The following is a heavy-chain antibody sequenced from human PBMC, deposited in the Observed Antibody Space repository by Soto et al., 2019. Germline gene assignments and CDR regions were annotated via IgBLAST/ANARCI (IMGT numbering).Heavy chain of an antibody. D-gene: IGHD3-16*02. CDR1: GGSFSGYY. V-gene: IGHV4-34*01. Sequence: SETLSLTCAVYGGSFSGYYWSWIRQPPGKGLEWIGEINHSGSTNYNPSLKSRVTISVDTSKNQFSLKLSSVTAADTAVYYCARVSLSVVWGSYRSFRYFDYWGQGTLVTVSS. CDR3: ARVSLSVVWGSYRSFRYFDY. CDR2: INHSGST. J-gene: IGHJ4*02.